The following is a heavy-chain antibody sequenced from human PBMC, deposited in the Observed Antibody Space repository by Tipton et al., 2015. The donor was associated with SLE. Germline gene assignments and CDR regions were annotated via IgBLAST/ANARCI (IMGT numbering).Heavy chain of an antibody. CDR2: LHSSGNT. J-gene: IGHJ5*02. CDR3: AREIGS. CDR1: GGSVSSATYY. V-gene: IGHV4-39*07. Sequence: TLSLTCTVSGGSVSSATYYWGWIRQPPGKGLEWIGSLHSSGNTYFTPSLKSRVTMSLDTSENQFSLKLSSVTAADTAVYYCAREIGSWGQGTLVTVSS.